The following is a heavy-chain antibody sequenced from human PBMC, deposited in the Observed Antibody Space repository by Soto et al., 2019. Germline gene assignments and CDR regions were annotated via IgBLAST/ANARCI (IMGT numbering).Heavy chain of an antibody. Sequence: ASVKVSCKASGYTFTSYAMHWVRPAPGQRLEWMGWINAGNGNTKYSQKFQGRVTITRDTSASTAYTELSSLRSDDTAIYYCARSSVGNFGIIIEGSNWFDPWGQGSLVTVSS. D-gene: IGHD3-3*01. CDR1: GYTFTSYA. CDR2: INAGNGNT. J-gene: IGHJ5*02. V-gene: IGHV1-3*01. CDR3: ARSSVGNFGIIIEGSNWFDP.